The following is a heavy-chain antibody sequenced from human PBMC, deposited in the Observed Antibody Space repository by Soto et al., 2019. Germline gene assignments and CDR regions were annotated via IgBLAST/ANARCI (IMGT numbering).Heavy chain of an antibody. V-gene: IGHV3-30*18. CDR2: ISYDGSNK. CDR3: AKGWYYDSSGYYPYGMDV. J-gene: IGHJ6*02. Sequence: GASLRLSCTASGFTFSSYGMHWVRQAPGTGLEWVAVISYDGSNKYYADSVKGRFTISRDNSKNTLYLQMNSLRAEDTAVYYCAKGWYYDSSGYYPYGMDVWGQGTTVTVSS. CDR1: GFTFSSYG. D-gene: IGHD3-22*01.